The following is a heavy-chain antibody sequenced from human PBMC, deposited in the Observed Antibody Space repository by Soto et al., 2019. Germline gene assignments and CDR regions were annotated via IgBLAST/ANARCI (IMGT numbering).Heavy chain of an antibody. Sequence: SETLSLTCTVSGGSISSYYWSWIRQPPGKGLEWIGYIYYSGSTNYNPSLKSRVTISVNTSKNQFSLKLSSVTAADTAVYYCARAYGYYFNYWGQGTLVTVSS. CDR1: GGSISSYY. D-gene: IGHD4-17*01. CDR3: ARAYGYYFNY. J-gene: IGHJ4*02. CDR2: IYYSGST. V-gene: IGHV4-59*01.